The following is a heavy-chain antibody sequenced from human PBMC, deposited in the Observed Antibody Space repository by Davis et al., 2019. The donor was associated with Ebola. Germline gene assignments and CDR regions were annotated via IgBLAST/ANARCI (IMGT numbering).Heavy chain of an antibody. Sequence: GGSLRLSCAASGFTFSNFHIHWVRQTPGKGLVWVARIDPDGTGTNYADSVKGRFTISRDNAKNTLSLQMNSLRVEDTAVYYCVRDSGYYSHDYWGHGTLVTVSS. CDR1: GFTFSNFH. J-gene: IGHJ4*01. V-gene: IGHV3-74*01. CDR2: IDPDGTGT. CDR3: VRDSGYYSHDY. D-gene: IGHD5-12*01.